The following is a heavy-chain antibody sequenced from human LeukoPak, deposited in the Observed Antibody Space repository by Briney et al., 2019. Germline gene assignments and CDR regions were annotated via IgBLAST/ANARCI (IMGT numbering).Heavy chain of an antibody. CDR1: GGTFSSYA. V-gene: IGHV1-69*04. D-gene: IGHD3-22*01. CDR3: ASYRDYYDSSGYYSDY. CDR2: IIPILGIA. Sequence: GASVKVSCKASGGTFSSYAISWVRQAPGQGLEWMGGIIPILGIANYAQKFQGRVTITADKSTSTAYMELSSLRSEDTAVYYCASYRDYYDSSGYYSDYWGQGTLVTVSS. J-gene: IGHJ4*02.